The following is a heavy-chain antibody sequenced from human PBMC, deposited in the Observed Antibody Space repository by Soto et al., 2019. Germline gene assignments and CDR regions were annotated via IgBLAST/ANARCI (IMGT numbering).Heavy chain of an antibody. CDR2: ISYGGST. D-gene: IGHD5-18*01. Sequence: QVQLQESGPGLVKPSQTLSLTCTVSGGSINSGGYCWSWIRQHPGKGLDWFGFISYGGSTSYNPSLKSRVTISVDTSKNQFSLKLTSVTAADTAVYYCSRGILVWGQGALITVSS. CDR3: SRGILV. J-gene: IGHJ4*02. CDR1: GGSINSGGYC. V-gene: IGHV4-31*03.